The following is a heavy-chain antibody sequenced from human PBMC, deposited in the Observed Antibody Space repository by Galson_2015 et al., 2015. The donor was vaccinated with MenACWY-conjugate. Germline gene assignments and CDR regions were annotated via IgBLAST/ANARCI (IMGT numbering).Heavy chain of an antibody. V-gene: IGHV1-46*01. J-gene: IGHJ4*02. D-gene: IGHD2-15*01. CDR1: GYTFTSCY. CDR3: ARDRQGGYCSGGSCYSDYFDY. CDR2: INPSGGST. Sequence: SVKVSCKASGYTFTSCYMHWVRQAPGQGLEWMGIINPSGGSTSYAQKFQGRVTMTRDTSTSTVYMELSSLRSEDTAVYYCARDRQGGYCSGGSCYSDYFDYWGQGTLVTVSS.